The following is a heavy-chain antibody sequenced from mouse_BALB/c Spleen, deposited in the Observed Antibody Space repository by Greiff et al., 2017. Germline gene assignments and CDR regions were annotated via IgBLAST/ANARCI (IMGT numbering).Heavy chain of an antibody. CDR1: GYTFTSYN. V-gene: IGHV1-12*01. CDR3: AREGVLGSSFDY. Sequence: QVQLQQPGAELVKPGASVKMSCKASGYTFTSYNMHWVKQTPGQGLEWIGAIYPGNGDTSYNQKFKGKATLTADKSSSTAYMQLSSLTSEDSAVYYCAREGVLGSSFDYWGQGTTLTVSS. D-gene: IGHD1-1*01. J-gene: IGHJ2*01. CDR2: IYPGNGDT.